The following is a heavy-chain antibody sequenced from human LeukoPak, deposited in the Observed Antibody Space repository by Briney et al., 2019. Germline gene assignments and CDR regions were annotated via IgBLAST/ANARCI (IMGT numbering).Heavy chain of an antibody. J-gene: IGHJ4*02. CDR2: IKSKTDAGTT. CDR3: TTGNYLH. CDR1: GFTFSNAW. Sequence: GGSLILSCAASGFTFSNAWMSWVRQAPGKGLEWVGRIKSKTDAGTTDYAAPVKGRFTISRDDSKNTLYLQMNSLKTEDTAVYYCTTGNYLHWGQGTLVTVSS. V-gene: IGHV3-15*01. D-gene: IGHD5-24*01.